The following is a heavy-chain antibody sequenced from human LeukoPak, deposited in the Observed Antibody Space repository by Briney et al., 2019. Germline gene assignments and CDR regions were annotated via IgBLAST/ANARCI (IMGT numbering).Heavy chain of an antibody. J-gene: IGHJ4*02. CDR1: GFTFSSYA. D-gene: IGHD1-26*01. CDR3: ARAWYSGSLLVDY. V-gene: IGHV3-30-3*01. CDR2: ISYDGSNK. Sequence: GGSLRLSCAASGFTFSSYAMSWVRQAPGKGLEWVAVISYDGSNKYYADSVKGRFTISRDNSKNTLYLQMNSLRAEDTAVYYCARAWYSGSLLVDYWGQGTLVTVSS.